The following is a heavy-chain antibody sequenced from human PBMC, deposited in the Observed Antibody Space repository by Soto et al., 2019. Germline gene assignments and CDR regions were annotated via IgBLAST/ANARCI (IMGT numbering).Heavy chain of an antibody. Sequence: PGGSLRLSCAASGFTFSDYWMHWVRQAPGKGLEWVSRIKRDGSSTNYADSVRGRFTISTDNAKTTLYLEMNILRDEDTAIYYCARGESDYYYYYMDVWGKGTPVTVSS. CDR2: IKRDGSST. CDR1: GFTFSDYW. CDR3: ARGESDYYYYYMDV. D-gene: IGHD3-16*01. J-gene: IGHJ6*03. V-gene: IGHV3-74*01.